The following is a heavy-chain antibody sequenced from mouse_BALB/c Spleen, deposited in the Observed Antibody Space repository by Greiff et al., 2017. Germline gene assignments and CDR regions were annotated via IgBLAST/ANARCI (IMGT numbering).Heavy chain of an antibody. D-gene: IGHD2-4*01. CDR1: GFNIKDYY. J-gene: IGHJ3*01. Sequence: EVQRVESGAELVRPGALVKLSCKASGFNIKDYYMHWVKQRPEQGLEWIGWIDPENGNTIYDPKFQGKASITADTSSNTAYLQLSSLTSEDTAVYYCASIYYDYDGAYGGQGTLVTVAA. CDR3: ASIYYDYDGAY. V-gene: IGHV14-1*02. CDR2: IDPENGNT.